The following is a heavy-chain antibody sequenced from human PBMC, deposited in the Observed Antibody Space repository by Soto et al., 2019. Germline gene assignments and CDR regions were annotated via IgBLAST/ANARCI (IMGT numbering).Heavy chain of an antibody. CDR2: IHHSGGT. CDR3: ARGLLAYCGGDCDLFDS. Sequence: SETLSLTCTVSGGSISTSAYYWSWIRQTPGKGLEWIGHIHHSGGTSYNPSLKSLVAISVDTSKNQFSLKVDSVTAADTAVYYCARGLLAYCGGDCDLFDSWGQGIMVTVSS. V-gene: IGHV4-61*08. D-gene: IGHD2-21*02. CDR1: GGSISTSAYY. J-gene: IGHJ4*02.